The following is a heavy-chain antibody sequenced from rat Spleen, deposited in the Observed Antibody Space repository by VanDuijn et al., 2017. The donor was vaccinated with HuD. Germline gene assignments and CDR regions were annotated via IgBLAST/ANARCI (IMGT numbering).Heavy chain of an antibody. D-gene: IGHD1-12*03. V-gene: IGHV2S61*01. CDR1: GFSLSRHG. J-gene: IGHJ2*01. CDR2: IWGNGNT. CDR3: ASQYYYDGYYRDY. Sequence: QVHLKESGPGLVQPSQTLSLTCTVSGFSLSRHGVIWVRQPPGKGLEWMGVIWGNGNTNYKSTLTSRLSIRRDTSKSQVFLKMNNLQTEDTAMYFGASQYYYDGYYRDYWGQGVMVTVSS.